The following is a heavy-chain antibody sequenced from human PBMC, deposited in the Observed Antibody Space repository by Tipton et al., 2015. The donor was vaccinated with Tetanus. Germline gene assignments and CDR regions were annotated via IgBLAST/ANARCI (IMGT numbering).Heavy chain of an antibody. V-gene: IGHV3-48*04. J-gene: IGHJ4*02. CDR2: ISSGSSII. Sequence: SLRLSCVGSGFNFSTNSMNWVRQAPGKGLEWIAYISSGSSIIFYADAVRGRFFISRDNTKNMLYLEMNSPRAEDTAIYYCARGRRSMVRNVMFYFDLWGQGSLVTVSS. CDR1: GFNFSTNS. CDR3: ARGRRSMVRNVMFYFDL. D-gene: IGHD3-10*01.